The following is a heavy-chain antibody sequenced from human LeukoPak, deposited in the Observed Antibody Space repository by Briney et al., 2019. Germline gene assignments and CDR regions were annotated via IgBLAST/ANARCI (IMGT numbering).Heavy chain of an antibody. Sequence: PSETLSLTCTVSGGSISSSSFFWAWIRQPPGKGLEWIVTVSYSGTTYYSPSLKSRVTISVDTSKNQFSLRLTSVTAADTALYYCAKLTCSSTFCPLDYWGQGTLVTVSS. CDR2: VSYSGTT. CDR1: GGSISSSSFF. J-gene: IGHJ4*02. CDR3: AKLTCSSTFCPLDY. D-gene: IGHD2-2*01. V-gene: IGHV4-39*01.